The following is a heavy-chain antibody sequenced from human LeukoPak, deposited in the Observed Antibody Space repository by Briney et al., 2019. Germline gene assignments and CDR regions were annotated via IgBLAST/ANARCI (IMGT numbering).Heavy chain of an antibody. CDR1: GGSISSYY. J-gene: IGHJ4*02. V-gene: IGHV4-59*01. CDR2: IYYSGST. D-gene: IGHD6-19*01. Sequence: SETLSLTCTVSGGSISSYYWSWIRQPPGKGLEWIGYIYYSGSTNYNPSLKSRVTISVDTSKNQISLKPSSVTAADTAVYYCARGGSGWYYFDYWGQGTLVTVPS. CDR3: ARGGSGWYYFDY.